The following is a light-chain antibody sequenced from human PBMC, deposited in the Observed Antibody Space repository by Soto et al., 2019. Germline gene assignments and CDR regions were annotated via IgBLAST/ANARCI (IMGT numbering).Light chain of an antibody. Sequence: SYELTQPPSVSVAPGKTARITCGGNNIGSKSVHWYQQKPGQAPVLVIYYDSDRPSGIPGGFSGSNSGNTATLTISRVEAGDEADYYCQVWDSSSDHYVFGTGTKLTVL. V-gene: IGLV3-21*04. CDR2: YDS. CDR1: NIGSKS. CDR3: QVWDSSSDHYV. J-gene: IGLJ1*01.